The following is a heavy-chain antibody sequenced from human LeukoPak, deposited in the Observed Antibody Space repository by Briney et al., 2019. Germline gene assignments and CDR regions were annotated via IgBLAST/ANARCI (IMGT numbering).Heavy chain of an antibody. J-gene: IGHJ4*02. D-gene: IGHD1-26*01. CDR1: GFTFSGSA. V-gene: IGHV3-73*01. Sequence: PGGSLRLSCAASGFTFSGSAMHWVRQASGKGLEWVGRIRSKANSYATAYAASVKGRFTISRDDSKNTAYLQMNSLKTEDTAVYYCTRRGVGATRFDYWGQGTLVTVSS. CDR2: IRSKANSYAT. CDR3: TRRGVGATRFDY.